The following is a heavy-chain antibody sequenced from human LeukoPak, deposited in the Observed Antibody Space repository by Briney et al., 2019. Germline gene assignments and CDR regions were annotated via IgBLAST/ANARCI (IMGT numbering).Heavy chain of an antibody. CDR3: ARGSSWSRYYFDY. D-gene: IGHD6-13*01. CDR1: GGSFSGYY. J-gene: IGHJ4*02. CDR2: INHSGST. V-gene: IGHV4-34*01. Sequence: PSETLSLTCAVYGGSFSGYYWSWIRQPPGKGLEWIGEINHSGSTNYNPSLKSRVTISVDTSKNQFSLKLSSVTAADTAVYYCARGSSWSRYYFDYWGQGTLVTVSP.